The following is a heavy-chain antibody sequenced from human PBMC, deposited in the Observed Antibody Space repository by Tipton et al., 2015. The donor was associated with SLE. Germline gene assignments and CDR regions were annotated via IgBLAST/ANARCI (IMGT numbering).Heavy chain of an antibody. CDR1: GGSISSGSYY. CDR2: IYTSGST. D-gene: IGHD6-13*01. J-gene: IGHJ4*02. Sequence: LRLSCTVSGGSISSGSYYWSWIRQPAGKGLEWIGRIYTSGSTNYNPSLKSRVTISVDTSKNQFSLKLSSVTAADTAVYYCARAMWSSSWFYYFDYWGQGTLVTVSS. V-gene: IGHV4-61*02. CDR3: ARAMWSSSWFYYFDY.